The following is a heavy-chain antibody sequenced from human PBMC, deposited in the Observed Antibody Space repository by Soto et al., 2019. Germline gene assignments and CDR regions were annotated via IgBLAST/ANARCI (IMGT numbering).Heavy chain of an antibody. V-gene: IGHV1-46*01. CDR2: INPATGAA. D-gene: IGHD3-3*01. CDR3: ARGGGVGVAGSAAFDM. Sequence: QLHLVQSGAVVKKPGASVTVSCSASGYPVTAYYMHWVRQAPGRGLEWMGVINPATGAAKYTQTFEGRVTMTRDTSTSTVFMELSGLTSEDKALFYCARGGGVGVAGSAAFDMWGQGTLVTVSS. CDR1: GYPVTAYY. J-gene: IGHJ3*02.